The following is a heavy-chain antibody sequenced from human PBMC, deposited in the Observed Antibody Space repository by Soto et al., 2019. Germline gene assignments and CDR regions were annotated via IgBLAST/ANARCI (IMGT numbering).Heavy chain of an antibody. CDR2: IYYSGST. J-gene: IGHJ4*02. D-gene: IGHD6-13*01. CDR1: GGSISSYY. V-gene: IGHV4-59*01. Sequence: PSETLSLTCTVSGGSISSYYWSWIRQPPGKGLEWIGYIYYSGSTNYNPSLKSRVTISVDTSKNQFSLKLSSVTAADTAVYYCASFIAAPGHYYFDYWGQGTLVTVSS. CDR3: ASFIAAPGHYYFDY.